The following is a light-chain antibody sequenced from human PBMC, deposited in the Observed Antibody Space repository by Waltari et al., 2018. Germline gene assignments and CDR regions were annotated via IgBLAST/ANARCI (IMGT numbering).Light chain of an antibody. CDR1: SPRRYS. V-gene: IGLV3-19*01. CDR2: GPD. Sequence: SSDLTQYPSLSVAFGQTVRLTCPGASPRRYSASWYQQKPGQAPILVLYGPDHRPSRIPDRCSGSTAGNTASLTITGAQAEDGAGCYWHARETLSAWLFGGGARLAV. CDR3: HARETLSAWL. J-gene: IGLJ2*01.